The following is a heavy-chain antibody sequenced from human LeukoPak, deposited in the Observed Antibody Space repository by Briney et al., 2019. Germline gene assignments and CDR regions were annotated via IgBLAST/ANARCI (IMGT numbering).Heavy chain of an antibody. CDR3: VRGNYDNRGYSNAFDI. D-gene: IGHD3-22*01. V-gene: IGHV4-4*07. Sequence: SETLSLTCTVSGGSISNYYWNWIRQPAGKGLEWIGRIQTSGSTNYNPSLKSRVTISADTSKNQFSLKLSSVTAADTAVYYCVRGNYDNRGYSNAFDIWGQGAMVTVSS. CDR1: GGSISNYY. J-gene: IGHJ3*02. CDR2: IQTSGST.